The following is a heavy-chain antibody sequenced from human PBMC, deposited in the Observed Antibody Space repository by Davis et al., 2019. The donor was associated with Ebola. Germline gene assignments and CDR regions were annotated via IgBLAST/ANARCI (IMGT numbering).Heavy chain of an antibody. Sequence: GESLKISCAASGFTFSTAWMSWVRQAPGKGLEWVAFIRYDGSNKYYADSVKGRFTISRDNSKNTLYLQMNSLRAEDTAVYYCAKEDTAMVTGDFYFGMDVWGQGTTVTVSS. CDR3: AKEDTAMVTGDFYFGMDV. V-gene: IGHV3-30*02. CDR2: IRYDGSNK. CDR1: GFTFSTAW. D-gene: IGHD5-18*01. J-gene: IGHJ6*02.